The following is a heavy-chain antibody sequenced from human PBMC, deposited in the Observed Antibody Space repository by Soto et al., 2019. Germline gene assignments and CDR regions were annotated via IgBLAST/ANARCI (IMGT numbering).Heavy chain of an antibody. CDR1: GGSISSGGYH. CDR2: IYYSGNT. CDR3: ARDPTP. V-gene: IGHV4-31*03. Sequence: QVQLQESGPGLVKPSQTLSLTCTVSGGSISSGGYHWSWVRQHPGKGLEWIGYIYYSGNTYYKPSLKSRVTISVDTSKNQFSLKLSSVTAADTAVYYCARDPTPWGQGTLVTVSS. J-gene: IGHJ5*02.